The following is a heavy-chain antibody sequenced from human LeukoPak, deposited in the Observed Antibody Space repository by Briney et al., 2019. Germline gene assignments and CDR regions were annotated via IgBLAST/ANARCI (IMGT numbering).Heavy chain of an antibody. D-gene: IGHD3-22*01. CDR2: ISAYNGNT. Sequence: ASVKVSCKASGYTFTSYGISWVRQAPGQGLEWMGWISAYNGNTNYAQKLQGRVTMTTDTSTSTAYMEPRSLRSDDTAVYYCARTYYYDSSGPNGAFDIWGQGTMVTVSS. CDR3: ARTYYYDSSGPNGAFDI. J-gene: IGHJ3*02. CDR1: GYTFTSYG. V-gene: IGHV1-18*01.